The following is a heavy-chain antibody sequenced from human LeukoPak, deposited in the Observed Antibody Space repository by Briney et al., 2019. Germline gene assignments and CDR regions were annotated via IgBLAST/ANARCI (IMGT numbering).Heavy chain of an antibody. V-gene: IGHV1-8*01. Sequence: ASVKVSCKASGYTFSTYDIHWVRQATGQGLEWMGWMNPNSGNTGYAQKFLDRVTMTMDTSINTAYMELNSLRSEDTAVYYCARGRYLEPFEWWGQGALVTVSS. D-gene: IGHD3-3*01. J-gene: IGHJ4*02. CDR1: GYTFSTYD. CDR2: MNPNSGNT. CDR3: ARGRYLEPFEW.